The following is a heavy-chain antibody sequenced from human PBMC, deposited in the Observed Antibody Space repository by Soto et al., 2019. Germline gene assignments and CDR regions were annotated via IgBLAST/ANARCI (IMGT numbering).Heavy chain of an antibody. V-gene: IGHV4-31*03. CDR2: NCYSGRT. J-gene: IGHJ5*02. CDR3: AGSVFP. CDR1: GGSISSGGYY. Sequence: QVQLQQSGPGLVKPSQTLSLSCTVSGGSISSGGYYWTWIRQHPGKGLEWIGYNCYSGRTYHNPPLKSRVTISVDTSKTQSSLKLRSVTAADTAVYYCAGSVFPWGQGTLVTVSS.